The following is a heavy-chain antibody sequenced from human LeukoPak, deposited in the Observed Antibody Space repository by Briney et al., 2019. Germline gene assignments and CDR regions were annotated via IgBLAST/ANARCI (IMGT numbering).Heavy chain of an antibody. CDR3: ARVVASRWVFFHYFAY. CDR2: INPKSGGT. J-gene: IGHJ4*02. CDR1: GYSFTYYF. Sequence: ASVKVSCKASGYSFTYYFMHWVRQAPGQGLEWMGWINPKSGGTKDAKKLQGRVTMTRDTAINTAYLDLSRLRSDDPAVYYCARVVASRWVFFHYFAYWGQGTLVTASS. V-gene: IGHV1-2*02. D-gene: IGHD6-19*01.